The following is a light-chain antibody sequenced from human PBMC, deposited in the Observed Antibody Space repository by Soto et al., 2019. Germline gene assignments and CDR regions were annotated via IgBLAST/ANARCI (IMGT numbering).Light chain of an antibody. Sequence: QSALTQPASVSGSPGQSITISCTGTSSDIGGYPYVSWHQQHPGKAPKLMIYDVRYRPSGVSNRFSGSKSGITASLTISGLQAEDEADYYCSSYTTSSTQVFGTGTKLTVL. V-gene: IGLV2-14*01. J-gene: IGLJ1*01. CDR1: SSDIGGYPY. CDR2: DVR. CDR3: SSYTTSSTQV.